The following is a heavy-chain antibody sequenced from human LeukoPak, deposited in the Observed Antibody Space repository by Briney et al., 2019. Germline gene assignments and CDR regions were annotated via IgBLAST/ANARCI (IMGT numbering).Heavy chain of an antibody. CDR1: GYTFTSYD. J-gene: IGHJ4*02. CDR2: MNPNSGNT. D-gene: IGHD3-10*01. CDR3: VRGRRDSRQFDY. Sequence: ASVKVSCKASGYTFTSYDINWVRQATGQGLEWMGWMNPNSGNTGYAQKFQDRVTMTRNTSISTAYMELSSLRSEDTAVYYCVRGRRDSRQFDYWGQGTLVTVSS. V-gene: IGHV1-8*01.